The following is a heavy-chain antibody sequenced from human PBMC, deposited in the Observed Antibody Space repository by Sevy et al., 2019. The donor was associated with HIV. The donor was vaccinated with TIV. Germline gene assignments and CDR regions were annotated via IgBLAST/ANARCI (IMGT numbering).Heavy chain of an antibody. J-gene: IGHJ4*02. Sequence: GSLRLSCAASGFIFSNYNMHWVRQAPGKGLQWVSCISSSSNDIYYADSLKGRFTISRDNAKNSLYLQMNSLRAEDTAVYYCARKMELLVPDYWGQGTLVTVS. CDR3: ARKMELLVPDY. D-gene: IGHD1-7*01. CDR2: ISSSSNDI. CDR1: GFIFSNYN. V-gene: IGHV3-21*01.